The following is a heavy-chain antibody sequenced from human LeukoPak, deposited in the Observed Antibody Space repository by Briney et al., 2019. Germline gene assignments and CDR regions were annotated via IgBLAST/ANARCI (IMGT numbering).Heavy chain of an antibody. V-gene: IGHV3-21*01. CDR3: ARDNYVWGSYRYDYFDY. J-gene: IGHJ4*02. D-gene: IGHD3-16*02. Sequence: GGSLRHSCAASGFTFSPYSMNWVRQAPGKGLEWVSSISSSSSYVYYADSVKGRFTISRDNAKNSLYLQMNSLRAEDTAVYYCARDNYVWGSYRYDYFDYWGQGTLVTVSS. CDR1: GFTFSPYS. CDR2: ISSSSSYV.